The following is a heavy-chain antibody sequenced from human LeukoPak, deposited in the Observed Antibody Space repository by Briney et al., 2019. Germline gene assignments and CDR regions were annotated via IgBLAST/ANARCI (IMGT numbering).Heavy chain of an antibody. J-gene: IGHJ4*02. D-gene: IGHD4-17*01. CDR1: GGSFSGYY. V-gene: IGHV4-34*01. CDR2: INHSGST. CDR3: ARTTVTTDRVYYFDY. Sequence: SETLSLTCAVYGGSFSGYYWRWIRQPPGKGLEWIGEINHSGSTNYNPSLKSRVTISVDTSKNQFSLKLSSVTAADTAVYYCARTTVTTDRVYYFDYWGQGTLVTVSS.